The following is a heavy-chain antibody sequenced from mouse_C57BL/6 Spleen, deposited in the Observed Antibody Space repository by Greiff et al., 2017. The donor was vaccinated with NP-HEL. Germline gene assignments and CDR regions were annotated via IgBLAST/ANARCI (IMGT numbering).Heavy chain of an antibody. J-gene: IGHJ4*01. Sequence: VQLQQSGPELVKPGASVKISCKASGYAFSSSWMNWVKQRPGKGLEWIGRIYPGDGDTNYNGKFKGKATLTADKSSSTAYMQLSSLTSEDSAVYVCARVGLMGAMDYWGQGTSVTVSS. CDR3: ARVGLMGAMDY. CDR2: IYPGDGDT. D-gene: IGHD2-2*01. V-gene: IGHV1-82*01. CDR1: GYAFSSSW.